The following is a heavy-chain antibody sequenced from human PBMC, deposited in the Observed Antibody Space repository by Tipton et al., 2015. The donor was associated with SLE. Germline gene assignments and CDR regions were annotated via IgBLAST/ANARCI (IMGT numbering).Heavy chain of an antibody. CDR2: IDYRGTA. J-gene: IGHJ4*02. V-gene: IGHV4-59*11. CDR1: GGSISSHY. Sequence: GLVKPSETLSLTCAVSGGSISSHYWSWIRQPPGKGLQWIGYIDYRGTASYNPSLKSRVTISVDTSKNQISLNLTSVTAADTAVYYCASWYSSSWYYFDYWGQGTLVTVSS. CDR3: ASWYSSSWYYFDY. D-gene: IGHD6-13*01.